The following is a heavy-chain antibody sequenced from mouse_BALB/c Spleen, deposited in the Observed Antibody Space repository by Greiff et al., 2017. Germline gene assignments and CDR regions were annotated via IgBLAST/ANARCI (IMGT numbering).Heavy chain of an antibody. CDR1: GFTFSSFG. Sequence: VQLKESGGGLVQPGGSRKLSCAASGFTFSSFGMHWVRQAPEKGLEWVAYISSGSSTIYYADTVKGRFTISRDNPKNTLFLQMTSLRSEDTAMYYCARGGGNYSYYFDYWGQGTTLTVSS. CDR3: ARGGGNYSYYFDY. V-gene: IGHV5-17*02. CDR2: ISSGSSTI. D-gene: IGHD2-1*01. J-gene: IGHJ2*01.